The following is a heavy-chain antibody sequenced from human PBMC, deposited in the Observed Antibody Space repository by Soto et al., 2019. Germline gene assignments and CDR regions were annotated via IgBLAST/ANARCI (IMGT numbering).Heavy chain of an antibody. D-gene: IGHD5-12*01. CDR2: ISYDGSNK. V-gene: IGHV3-30*18. J-gene: IGHJ4*02. CDR1: GFTFSSYG. CDR3: AKAGTRMATKLAPVNY. Sequence: PGGSLRLSCAASGFTFSSYGMHWVRRAPGKGLEWVAVISYDGSNKYYADSVKGRFTISRDNSKNTLYLQMNSLRAEDTAVYYCAKAGTRMATKLAPVNYWGQGTLVTAPQ.